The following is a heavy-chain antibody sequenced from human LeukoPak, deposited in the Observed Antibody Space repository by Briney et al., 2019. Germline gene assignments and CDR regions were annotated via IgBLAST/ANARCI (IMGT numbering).Heavy chain of an antibody. J-gene: IGHJ4*02. CDR1: GYTFTSYY. Sequence: GASVTVSCKASGYTFTSYYMHWVRQAPGQGLEWMGIINPSGGSTSYAQKFQGRVTMTRDMSTSTVYMELSSLRSEDTAVYYCARVEFQGSGWIYFDYWGQGTLVTVSS. CDR2: INPSGGST. CDR3: ARVEFQGSGWIYFDY. V-gene: IGHV1-46*01. D-gene: IGHD6-19*01.